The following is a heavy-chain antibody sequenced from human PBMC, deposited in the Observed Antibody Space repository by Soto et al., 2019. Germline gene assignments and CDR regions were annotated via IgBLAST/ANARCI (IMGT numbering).Heavy chain of an antibody. D-gene: IGHD5-18*01. J-gene: IGHJ6*02. CDR3: ARTSMQSRGYSYGHGGMDV. CDR2: IDPSDSYT. V-gene: IGHV5-10-1*01. CDR1: GYSFTIYW. Sequence: EVQLVQSGAEVKKPGESLRISCKGSGYSFTIYWISWVRQMPGKGLEWMGRIDPSDSYTNYSPSFQGHVTISADKSIXXAXXQWSSLKASDTAMYYCARTSMQSRGYSYGHGGMDVWGQGTTVTVSS.